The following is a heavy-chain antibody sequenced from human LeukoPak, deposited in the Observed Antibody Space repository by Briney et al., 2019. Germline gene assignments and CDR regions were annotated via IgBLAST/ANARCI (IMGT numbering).Heavy chain of an antibody. CDR1: GYTFTVYY. J-gene: IGHJ4*02. D-gene: IGHD3-10*01. CDR3: ARTDPYYYGSGSYFDY. CDR2: INPNSGGT. V-gene: IGHV1-2*02. Sequence: GASVTVSFTASGYTFTVYYMHWVRQAPGQGLEWMGWINPNSGGTNYAQKFQGRVTMTRDTSISTAYMELSRLRSDDTAVYYCARTDPYYYGSGSYFDYWGQGTLVTVSS.